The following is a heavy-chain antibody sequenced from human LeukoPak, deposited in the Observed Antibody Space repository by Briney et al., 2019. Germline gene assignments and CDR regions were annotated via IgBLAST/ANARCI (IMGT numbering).Heavy chain of an antibody. J-gene: IGHJ4*02. CDR3: ARDRGLHLGELSLYDY. D-gene: IGHD3-16*02. Sequence: ASVKVSCKASGYTFTSYGISWVRQAPGQGLEWMGWISAYNGNTNYAQKLQGRVTMTTDTSTGTAYMELRSLRSDDTAVYYCARDRGLHLGELSLYDYWGQGTLVTVSS. V-gene: IGHV1-18*01. CDR2: ISAYNGNT. CDR1: GYTFTSYG.